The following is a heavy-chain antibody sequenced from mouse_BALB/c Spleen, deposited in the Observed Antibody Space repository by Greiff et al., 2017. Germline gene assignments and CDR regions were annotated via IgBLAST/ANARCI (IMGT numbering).Heavy chain of an antibody. V-gene: IGHV3-8*02. CDR1: GDSITSGY. J-gene: IGHJ4*01. D-gene: IGHD2-1*01. CDR2: ISYSGST. CDR3: ARSRGLDVNSYAMDY. Sequence: EVQLVESGPSLVKPSQTLSLTCSVTGDSITSGYWNWIRKFPGNKLEYMGYISYSGSTYYNPSLKSRISITRDTSKNQYYLQLNSVTTEDTATYYCARSRGLDVNSYAMDYWGQGTSVTVSS.